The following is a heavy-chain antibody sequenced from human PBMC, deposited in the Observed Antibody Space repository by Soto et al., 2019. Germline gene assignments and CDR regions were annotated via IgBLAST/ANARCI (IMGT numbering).Heavy chain of an antibody. CDR3: TRGRSVIANDDFEY. J-gene: IGHJ4*02. Sequence: QVQLVESGGGVVQPGTSLRLSCAASGFAISSYSMHWVRQAPGKGLEWVAAMSFDGNSKYFADPVKGRFMISRDTSKNTWSLEMESLGAEDSALYHCTRGRSVIANDDFEYWGQGTQVTVSS. CDR1: GFAISSYS. V-gene: IGHV3-30-3*01. D-gene: IGHD2-21*01. CDR2: MSFDGNSK.